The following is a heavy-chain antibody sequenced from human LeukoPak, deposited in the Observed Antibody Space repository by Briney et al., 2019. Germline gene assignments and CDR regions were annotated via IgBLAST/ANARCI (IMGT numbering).Heavy chain of an antibody. J-gene: IGHJ4*02. V-gene: IGHV3-53*01. CDR3: ARIHSRGREVLN. CDR1: EFTVTSDY. Sequence: GGSLRLSCAASEFTVTSDYMSWVRQAPGKKLEWVSLIYSIASTDYADSVKGRFTISRDESKNMIYLQMNSLRADDTAIYHCARIHSRGREVLNWGQGTLVTVSS. D-gene: IGHD3-22*01. CDR2: IYSIAST.